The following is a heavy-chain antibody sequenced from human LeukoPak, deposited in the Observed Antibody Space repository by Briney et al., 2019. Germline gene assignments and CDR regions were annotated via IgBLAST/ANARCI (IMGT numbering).Heavy chain of an antibody. D-gene: IGHD2-2*01. J-gene: IGHJ4*02. CDR2: ISGSGGST. CDR1: GFTFSSYA. Sequence: GGSLRLSCAASGFTFSSYAMSWVRQAPGKGLEWVSAISGSGGSTYYEDSVKGRFTISRDNSKNTLYLQMNSLRAEDTAVYYCAKDSGDVVVPAAMFFDYWGQGTLVTVSS. CDR3: AKDSGDVVVPAAMFFDY. V-gene: IGHV3-23*01.